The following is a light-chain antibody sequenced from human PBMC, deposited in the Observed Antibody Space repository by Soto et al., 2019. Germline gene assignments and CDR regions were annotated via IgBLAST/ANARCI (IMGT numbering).Light chain of an antibody. CDR2: DAS. V-gene: IGKV3-11*01. CDR1: QSVSSY. CDR3: QQRSNWSLT. Sequence: IVLPQSPATLSLSPGERATLSCRASQSVSSYLAWYQQKPGQAPRLLIYDASNRATGIPARFSGSGSGTDFTLTISSLEPEDFAVYYCQQRSNWSLTFGGGTKVEIK. J-gene: IGKJ4*01.